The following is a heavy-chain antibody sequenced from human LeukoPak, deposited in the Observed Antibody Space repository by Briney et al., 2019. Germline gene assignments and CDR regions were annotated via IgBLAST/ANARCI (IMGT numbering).Heavy chain of an antibody. J-gene: IGHJ4*02. CDR2: INPKRGVT. Sequence: GGSVKVSCKASGYTFTDYFVHWVRQAPGQGLEWMGWINPKRGVTNSAQKLQGRVTMTRDTSISTIYIVLRSVISDDTAAYYCARGVAVPDRARFFDYWRQGTLVSVSS. V-gene: IGHV1-2*02. CDR3: ARGVAVPDRARFFDY. CDR1: GYTFTDYF. D-gene: IGHD2-2*01.